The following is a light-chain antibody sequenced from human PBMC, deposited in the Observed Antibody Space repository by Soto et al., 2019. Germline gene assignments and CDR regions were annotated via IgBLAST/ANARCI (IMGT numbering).Light chain of an antibody. V-gene: IGLV2-14*03. CDR3: SSYTSSPSYV. J-gene: IGLJ6*01. CDR2: DVS. Sequence: QSALTQPASVSGSPGQSITISCTGTSSDIGGYNSVSWYQHHPGKAPKVIIYDVSIRPSGVSHRFSGSKSGNTASLTISGLQAEDEAHYYCSSYTSSPSYVFGTGTQLTVL. CDR1: SSDIGGYNS.